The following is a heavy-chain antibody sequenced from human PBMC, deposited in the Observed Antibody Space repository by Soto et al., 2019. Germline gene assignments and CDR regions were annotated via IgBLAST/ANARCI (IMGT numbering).Heavy chain of an antibody. J-gene: IGHJ3*02. D-gene: IGHD2-15*01. V-gene: IGHV3-23*01. CDR2: ISGSGGST. Sequence: EVQLLESGGGLVQPGGSLRLSCAASGFTFSSYAMSWVRQAPGKGLEWVSAISGSGGSTYYADSVKGRFTISRDNSKNTLDLQMNSLRAEDTAVYYCAIYCSGGSCYYAFDIWGQGTMVSVSS. CDR1: GFTFSSYA. CDR3: AIYCSGGSCYYAFDI.